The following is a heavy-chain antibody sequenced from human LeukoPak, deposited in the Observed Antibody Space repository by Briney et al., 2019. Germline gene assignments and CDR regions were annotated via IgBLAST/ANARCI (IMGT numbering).Heavy chain of an antibody. CDR1: GFTFDDYA. D-gene: IGHD3-22*01. J-gene: IGHJ3*02. Sequence: GRSLRLSCAASGFTFDDYAMHWVRQAPGKGLEWVSGISWNSGSIGYADSVKGRFTISRDNAKNSLYLQRNSMRAEDTALYHCAKDITRYYDSSGYYGAFDIWGQGTMVTVSS. CDR3: AKDITRYYDSSGYYGAFDI. V-gene: IGHV3-9*01. CDR2: ISWNSGSI.